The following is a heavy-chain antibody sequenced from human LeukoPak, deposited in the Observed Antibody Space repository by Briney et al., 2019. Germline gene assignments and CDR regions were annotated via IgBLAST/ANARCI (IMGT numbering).Heavy chain of an antibody. D-gene: IGHD5-18*01. Sequence: SETLSLTCTVSGGSISSYYWSWIRQPPGKGLEWIGSIYYSGTTYYNPSLKSRVTISVDTSKNQFSLKLSSVTAADTAVYYCARGGGYTYADLDYWGQGTLVTVSS. J-gene: IGHJ4*02. CDR2: IYYSGTT. V-gene: IGHV4-59*12. CDR1: GGSISSYY. CDR3: ARGGGYTYADLDY.